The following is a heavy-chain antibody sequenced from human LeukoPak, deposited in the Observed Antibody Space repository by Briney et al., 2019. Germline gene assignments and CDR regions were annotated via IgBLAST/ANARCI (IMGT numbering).Heavy chain of an antibody. Sequence: GASVKVSCKASGYIFTSYYMHWVRQAPGQGLEWMGIINPSDGSTSYAQKFQGRVTMTRDTSTSTVYMELSSLRSEDTAVYYCARDTVGATAGYWGQGTLVTVSS. CDR1: GYIFTSYY. CDR2: INPSDGST. J-gene: IGHJ4*02. V-gene: IGHV1-46*01. CDR3: ARDTVGATAGY. D-gene: IGHD1-26*01.